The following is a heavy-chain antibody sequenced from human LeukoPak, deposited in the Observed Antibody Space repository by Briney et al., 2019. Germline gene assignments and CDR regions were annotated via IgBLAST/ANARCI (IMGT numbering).Heavy chain of an antibody. V-gene: IGHV5-51*01. CDR1: GYSFTSYW. Sequence: GESLKIYCKGYGYSFTSYWIGWVRQMPGKGLEWMGIIYPYDSDTRYSPSFQGQVTISADKSINTAFLQWSSLKASDSAMYYCARPDSSSDYWGQGTLVTVSS. CDR2: IYPYDSDT. D-gene: IGHD3-22*01. J-gene: IGHJ4*02. CDR3: ARPDSSSDY.